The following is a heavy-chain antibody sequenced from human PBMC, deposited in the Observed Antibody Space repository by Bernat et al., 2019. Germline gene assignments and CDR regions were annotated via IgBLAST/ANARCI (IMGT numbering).Heavy chain of an antibody. D-gene: IGHD3-16*01. V-gene: IGHV4-31*02. CDR1: ISSGGYY. J-gene: IGHJ1*01. Sequence: ISSGGYYWSLIRHHPGTGLAWLGYIYNRGSPYDNPSLKSRVTISVDPSKNQCSLKLSSVTAADTAVYYCARDFLGGFVNWG. CDR3: ARDFLGGFVN. CDR2: IYNRGSP.